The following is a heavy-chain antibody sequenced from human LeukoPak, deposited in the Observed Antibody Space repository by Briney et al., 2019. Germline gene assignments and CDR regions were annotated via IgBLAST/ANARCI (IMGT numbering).Heavy chain of an antibody. J-gene: IGHJ5*02. CDR1: GFTFSSYA. Sequence: PERSLRLSCAASGFTFSSYAMHWVRQAPGKGLEWVAVISYDGSNRYYADSVKGRFTISRDNSKNTLYLQMNSLRAEDTAVYYCARGIVPAAIGSYSYGANWFDPWGQGTLVTVSS. CDR2: ISYDGSNR. CDR3: ARGIVPAAIGSYSYGANWFDP. D-gene: IGHD2-2*02. V-gene: IGHV3-30*01.